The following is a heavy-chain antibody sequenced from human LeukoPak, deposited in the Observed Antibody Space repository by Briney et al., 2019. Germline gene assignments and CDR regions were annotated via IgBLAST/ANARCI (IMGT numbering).Heavy chain of an antibody. CDR3: ARDSCSSTSCYSNWFDP. CDR2: INPNSGGT. J-gene: IGHJ5*02. Sequence: ASVKVSCKASGYTFTGYYMHWVRQAPGQGLEWMGWINPNSGGTNYAQKFQGRVTMTRDTSISTAYMELSRLRSDDTAVYYCARDSCSSTSCYSNWFDPWGQGTLVTVSS. V-gene: IGHV1-2*02. D-gene: IGHD2-2*01. CDR1: GYTFTGYY.